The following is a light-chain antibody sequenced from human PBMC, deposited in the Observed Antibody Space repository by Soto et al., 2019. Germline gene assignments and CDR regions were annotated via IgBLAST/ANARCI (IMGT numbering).Light chain of an antibody. CDR3: CSYAGSSTYV. V-gene: IGLV2-23*02. J-gene: IGLJ1*01. CDR1: SSDVGSYNL. CDR2: EVS. Sequence: QSALTQPASLSGSPGQSITISCTGTSSDVGSYNLVSWYQQHPGKALKLMIYEVSKRPSGVSNRFSGSKSGNTASLTISGLQAEDEADYYCCSYAGSSTYVFGTGTKVTGL.